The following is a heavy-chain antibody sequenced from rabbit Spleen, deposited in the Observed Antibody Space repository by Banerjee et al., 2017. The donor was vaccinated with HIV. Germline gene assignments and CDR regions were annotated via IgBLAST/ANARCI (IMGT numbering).Heavy chain of an antibody. CDR2: IEVGSSGFT. CDR3: ARDTSSSFSSYGMDL. CDR1: GVSFSFSSY. J-gene: IGHJ6*01. V-gene: IGHV1S45*01. D-gene: IGHD1-1*01. Sequence: QEQLEESGGGLVQPEGSLTLTCTASGVSFSFSSYMCWVRQAPGKGLEWIACIEVGSSGFTYFATWAKGRFTISKTSSTSVTLQVTRLTAADTATYFCARDTSSSFSSYGMDLWGPGTLVTVS.